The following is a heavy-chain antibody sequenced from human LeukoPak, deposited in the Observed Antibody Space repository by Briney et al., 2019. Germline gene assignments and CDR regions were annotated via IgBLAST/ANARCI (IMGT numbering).Heavy chain of an antibody. CDR1: GFTVSSNY. CDR3: ARGLANYDFWSGYSSPLDY. CDR2: IYSGGST. Sequence: PGGSLRLSCAASGFTVSSNYMSWVRQAPGKGLEWVSVIYSGGSTYYADSVKGRFTISRDNSKNTLYLQMNSLRAEDTAVYYCARGLANYDFWSGYSSPLDYWGQGTLVTVSS. D-gene: IGHD3-3*01. J-gene: IGHJ4*02. V-gene: IGHV3-66*01.